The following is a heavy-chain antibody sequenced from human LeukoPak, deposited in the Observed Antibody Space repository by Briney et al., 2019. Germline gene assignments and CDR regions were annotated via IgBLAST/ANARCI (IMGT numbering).Heavy chain of an antibody. CDR3: VRDRDSTGYYDY. Sequence: GGSLRLSCAASGFTFSDYYMSWIRQAPGKGLEWVAVVSDDGNNIYYADSVKGRFTISRDNSKNTLYLQTNSLRAEDTALYYCVRDRDSTGYYDYWGQGTLVTVSS. CDR2: VSDDGNNI. V-gene: IGHV3-30*03. J-gene: IGHJ4*02. CDR1: GFTFSDYY. D-gene: IGHD3-22*01.